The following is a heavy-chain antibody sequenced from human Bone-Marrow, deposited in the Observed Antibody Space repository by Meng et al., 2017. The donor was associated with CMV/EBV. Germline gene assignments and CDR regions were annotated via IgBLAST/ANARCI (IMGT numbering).Heavy chain of an antibody. D-gene: IGHD3-3*01. V-gene: IGHV3-21*01. Sequence: ISCAASGFTFSSYSMNWVRQAPGKGLEWVSSISSSSSYIYYADSVKGRFTISRDNAKNSLYLQMNSLRAEDTAVYYCAREVGYDFWSGYYVDYWGQGTLVTVSS. CDR2: ISSSSSYI. CDR3: AREVGYDFWSGYYVDY. CDR1: GFTFSSYS. J-gene: IGHJ4*02.